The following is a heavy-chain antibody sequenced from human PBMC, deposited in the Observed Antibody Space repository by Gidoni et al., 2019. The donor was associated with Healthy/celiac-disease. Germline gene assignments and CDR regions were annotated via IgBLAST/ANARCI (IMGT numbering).Heavy chain of an antibody. CDR2: INAGNGNT. D-gene: IGHD1-26*01. CDR1: GYTFTSYA. Sequence: QVQLVQSGAEVKKPGASVKVSCKASGYTFTSYAMHWVRQAPGQRLEWMGWINAGNGNTKYSQKFQGRVTITRDTSASTAYMELSSLRSEDTAVYYCARGSTGIGRWVWDYWGQGTLVTVSS. CDR3: ARGSTGIGRWVWDY. J-gene: IGHJ4*02. V-gene: IGHV1-3*01.